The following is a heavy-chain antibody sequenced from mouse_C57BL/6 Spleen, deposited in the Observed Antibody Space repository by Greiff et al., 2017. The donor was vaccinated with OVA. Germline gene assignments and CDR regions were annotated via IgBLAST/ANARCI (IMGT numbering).Heavy chain of an antibody. CDR1: GYAFSSSW. Sequence: VQLQQSGPELVKPGASVKISCKASGYAFSSSWMNWVKQRPGKGLEWIGRIYPGDGDTNYNGKFKGKATLTADKSSSTAYMRLSSLTSEDSAVYFCARDYDAWFAYWGQGTLVTVSA. D-gene: IGHD2-4*01. CDR2: IYPGDGDT. CDR3: ARDYDAWFAY. J-gene: IGHJ3*01. V-gene: IGHV1-82*01.